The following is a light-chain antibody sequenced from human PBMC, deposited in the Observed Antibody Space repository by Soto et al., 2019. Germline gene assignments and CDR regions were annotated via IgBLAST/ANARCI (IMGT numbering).Light chain of an antibody. Sequence: DIQMTQSPSSLSASVGDRVTITCRASQGISNYLAWYQQKPGKVPKLLIYAASTLQSGVPSRFSGSGSGTDFTLTISSLQPEDVATYYCQKYNSALFVGQGTRLEIK. V-gene: IGKV1-27*01. CDR2: AAS. CDR3: QKYNSALF. J-gene: IGKJ5*01. CDR1: QGISNY.